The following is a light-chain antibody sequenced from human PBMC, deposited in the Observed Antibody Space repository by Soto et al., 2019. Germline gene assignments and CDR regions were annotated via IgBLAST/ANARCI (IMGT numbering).Light chain of an antibody. J-gene: IGLJ1*01. CDR3: SSYTSSSTLGYV. Sequence: QSALTQPASVSGSPGQSITISCTGTSSDVGGYNYVSWYQQHPGKAPKLMIYDVSNRPSGVSNLFSGSKSGNTASLTISGLQAEDEADYYCSSYTSSSTLGYVFGTGTKLTVL. CDR2: DVS. CDR1: SSDVGGYNY. V-gene: IGLV2-14*01.